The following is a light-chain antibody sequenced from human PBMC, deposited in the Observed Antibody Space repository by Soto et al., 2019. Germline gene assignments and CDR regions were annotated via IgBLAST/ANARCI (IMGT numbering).Light chain of an antibody. V-gene: IGKV1-5*03. CDR3: LHYNNYWT. CDR2: KAS. Sequence: DIQMTQSPSTLSAYVGDRVTITCRASPSINSRLAWYQQKPGKAPNLLIYKASSLESGVLSRFSGSGSGTEFNLSRSTLERDDFATYYCLHYNNYWTFVQRTKVEIK. J-gene: IGKJ1*01. CDR1: PSINSR.